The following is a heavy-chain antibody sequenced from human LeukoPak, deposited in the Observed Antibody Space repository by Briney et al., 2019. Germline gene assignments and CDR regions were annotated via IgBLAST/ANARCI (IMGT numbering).Heavy chain of an antibody. J-gene: IGHJ4*02. CDR3: ARGSDSGSYLGY. D-gene: IGHD1-26*01. CDR1: GGSIRGYY. Sequence: SETLSLTCTVSGGSIRGYYWSWIRQPPGKGLDWIGYIYYGGSTNYNPSLKSRVTISVDTSKNQFSLKLSSVTAADTAVYYCARGSDSGSYLGYWGQGTLVTVSS. CDR2: IYYGGST. V-gene: IGHV4-59*01.